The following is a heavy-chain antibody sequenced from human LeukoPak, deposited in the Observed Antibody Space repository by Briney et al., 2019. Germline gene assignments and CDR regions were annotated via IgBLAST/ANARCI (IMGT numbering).Heavy chain of an antibody. V-gene: IGHV4-39*01. CDR1: GGSICSSSYY. CDR3: ASQVMTTVTQFDY. Sequence: SETLSLTCTVSGGSICSSSYYWGWIRQPPGKGLEWIGSIYYSGSTYYNPSLKSRVTISVDTSKNQFSLKLSSVTAADTAVYYCASQVMTTVTQFDYWGQGTLVTVSS. J-gene: IGHJ4*02. CDR2: IYYSGST. D-gene: IGHD4-17*01.